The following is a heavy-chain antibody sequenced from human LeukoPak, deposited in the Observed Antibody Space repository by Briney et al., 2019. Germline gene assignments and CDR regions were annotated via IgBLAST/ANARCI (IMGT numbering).Heavy chain of an antibody. CDR3: ARDILADYGGNSDQDY. Sequence: ASVKVSCKASGYTFTSYYMHWVRQAPGQGLEWMGIINPSGGSTSYAQKFQGRVTMTRDTSTSTVYMELSSLRSEDTAVYYCARDILADYGGNSDQDYWGQGTLVTVSS. CDR1: GYTFTSYY. CDR2: INPSGGST. D-gene: IGHD4-23*01. J-gene: IGHJ4*02. V-gene: IGHV1-46*01.